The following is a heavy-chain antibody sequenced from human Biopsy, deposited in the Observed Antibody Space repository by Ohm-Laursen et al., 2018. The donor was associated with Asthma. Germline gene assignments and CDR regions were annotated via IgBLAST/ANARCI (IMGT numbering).Heavy chain of an antibody. CDR1: GFVFRSHA. J-gene: IGHJ4*02. Sequence: SLRLSCTASGFVFRSHAMHWVRQAPGKGLEWVAVVSYDGGVVHYADSMKGRFTISRDNAKSTLYLQMNRLRTDDTAVYFCAKRRGYSDLTDFDHWGQGTLVTVSP. D-gene: IGHD3-3*01. V-gene: IGHV3-30*18. CDR3: AKRRGYSDLTDFDH. CDR2: VSYDGGVV.